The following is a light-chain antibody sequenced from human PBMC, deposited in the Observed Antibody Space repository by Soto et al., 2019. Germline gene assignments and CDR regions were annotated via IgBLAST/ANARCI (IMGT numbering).Light chain of an antibody. Sequence: IQLTQSPSSLSASVGDRVTITCRASQGISNHLAWYQQKPGKAPKLLIYAASTLQSGVPSRFSGSGSGTDYTLTISSLQPEDFATYYCQQSYRTPTFGQGTRLEIK. J-gene: IGKJ5*01. CDR3: QQSYRTPT. CDR1: QGISNH. V-gene: IGKV1-39*01. CDR2: AAS.